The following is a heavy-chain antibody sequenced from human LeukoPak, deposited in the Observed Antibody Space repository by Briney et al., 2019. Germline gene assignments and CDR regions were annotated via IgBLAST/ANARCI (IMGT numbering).Heavy chain of an antibody. CDR2: SSWNSGSI. V-gene: IGHV3-9*01. CDR3: AKDIGALRYFDYEGGNAFDI. Sequence: GGSLRFSGAASGFTFDDYAMHWDRQAPGKGLECISGSSWNSGSIGYADSAKGRFTISRDNAKNSLYLQMNSLRAEDTALYYCAKDIGALRYFDYEGGNAFDIWGQGTMVTVSS. J-gene: IGHJ3*02. D-gene: IGHD3-9*01. CDR1: GFTFDDYA.